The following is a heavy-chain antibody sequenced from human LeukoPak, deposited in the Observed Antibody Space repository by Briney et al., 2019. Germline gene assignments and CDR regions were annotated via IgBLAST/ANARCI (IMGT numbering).Heavy chain of an antibody. V-gene: IGHV3-33*06. CDR3: AKDHELLPDY. J-gene: IGHJ4*02. CDR2: IWYDGSNK. Sequence: GGSLRLSCAASGFTFSSYGMHWVRQAPGKGLEWVAVIWYDGSNKYYVDSVKGRFTISRDNSKNTLYLQMNSLRAEDTAVYYCAKDHELLPDYWGQGTLVTVSS. D-gene: IGHD1-26*01. CDR1: GFTFSSYG.